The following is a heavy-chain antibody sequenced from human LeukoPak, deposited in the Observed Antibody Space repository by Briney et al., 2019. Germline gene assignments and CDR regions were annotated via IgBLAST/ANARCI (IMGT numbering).Heavy chain of an antibody. D-gene: IGHD1-26*01. Sequence: SVNVSCKASGYTFTSYSISWVRQAPGQGLEWMGGIIPIFGTANYAQKFQGRVTITADESTSTAYMELSSLRSEDTAVYYCARVVGATTHYYYYGMDVWGQGTTVTVSS. CDR3: ARVVGATTHYYYYGMDV. CDR2: IIPIFGTA. CDR1: GYTFTSYS. V-gene: IGHV1-69*13. J-gene: IGHJ6*02.